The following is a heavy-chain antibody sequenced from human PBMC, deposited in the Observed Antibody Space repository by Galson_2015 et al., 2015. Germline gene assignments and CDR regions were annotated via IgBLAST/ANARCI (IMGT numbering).Heavy chain of an antibody. V-gene: IGHV1-8*01. CDR3: ARGDKYCSSPSCSYFDL. CDR2: MNPNSGNT. CDR1: GYTFTSYD. J-gene: IGHJ2*01. D-gene: IGHD2-2*01. Sequence: SVKVSCKAYGYTFTSYDINWVRQATGQGLEWKGWMNPNSGNTGYAQKFQGRVTMTRNTSISTAYMELSSLRSEDTAVYYCARGDKYCSSPSCSYFDLWGRATLVTVSS.